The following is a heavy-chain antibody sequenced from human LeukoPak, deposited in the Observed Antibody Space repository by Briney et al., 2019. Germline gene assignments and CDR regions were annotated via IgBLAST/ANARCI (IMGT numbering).Heavy chain of an antibody. Sequence: SETLSLTCAVYGGSFSGYHWSWIRQPPGKGLEWIGEINHSGSTNYNPSLKSRVTISVGTSKNQFSLKLSSVTAADTAVYYCARRNYYGSGSYYGYWGQGTLVTVSS. D-gene: IGHD3-10*01. V-gene: IGHV4-34*01. CDR3: ARRNYYGSGSYYGY. CDR1: GGSFSGYH. CDR2: INHSGST. J-gene: IGHJ4*02.